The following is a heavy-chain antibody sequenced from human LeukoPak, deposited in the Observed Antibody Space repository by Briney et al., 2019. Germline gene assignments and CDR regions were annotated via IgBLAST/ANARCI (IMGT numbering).Heavy chain of an antibody. CDR2: ISSSRSYR. CDR3: ARQGKWLVRALDY. Sequence: GGTLRLSRAASGFTFSSYSMNWVRQARGKGLEGVSSISSSRSYRYYADSVKGRFTIYRDNDKNSLYLQMNSLRAEDTAVYYCARQGKWLVRALDYWGQGTLVTVSS. D-gene: IGHD6-19*01. J-gene: IGHJ4*02. CDR1: GFTFSSYS. V-gene: IGHV3-21*01.